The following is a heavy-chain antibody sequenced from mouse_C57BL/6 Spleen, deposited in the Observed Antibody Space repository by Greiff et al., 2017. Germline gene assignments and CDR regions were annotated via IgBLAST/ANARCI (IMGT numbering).Heavy chain of an antibody. D-gene: IGHD3-3*01. CDR2: ISGGGGNT. J-gene: IGHJ3*01. CDR1: GFTFSSYT. Sequence: EVQGVESGGGLVKPGGSLKLSCAATGFTFSSYTMSWVRQTPEKRLEWVATISGGGGNTYYPDSVKGRFTISRDNAKNTLYLQMSSLRSEDTALYYCARQGTAAWFAYWGQGTLVTVSA. V-gene: IGHV5-9*01. CDR3: ARQGTAAWFAY.